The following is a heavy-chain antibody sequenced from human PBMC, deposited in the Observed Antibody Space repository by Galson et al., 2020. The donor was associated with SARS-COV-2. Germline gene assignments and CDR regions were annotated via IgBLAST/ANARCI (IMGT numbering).Heavy chain of an antibody. CDR1: GFTFSSYG. CDR2: IWYDGSNK. Sequence: GGSLRLSCAASGFTFSSYGMHWVRQAPGKGLEWVAVIWYDGSNKYYADSVKGRFTISRDNSKNTLYLQMNSLRAEDTAVYYCARDLGLYYDSSGYYYPQNYYYYGMDVWGQGTMVTVSS. CDR3: ARDLGLYYDSSGYYYPQNYYYYGMDV. D-gene: IGHD3-22*01. J-gene: IGHJ6*02. V-gene: IGHV3-33*01.